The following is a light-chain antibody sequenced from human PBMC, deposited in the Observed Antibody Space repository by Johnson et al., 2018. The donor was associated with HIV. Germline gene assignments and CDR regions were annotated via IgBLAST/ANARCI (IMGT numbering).Light chain of an antibody. V-gene: IGLV1-51*01. Sequence: QSVLTKPPSVSAAPGQKVTISCSGSSSNIGNNYVAWYQHLPGTAPKLLIYDNNKRPSGIPDRFSGSKSGTSATLGITGLQTGDEADYYCGTWDSSLSAHYVFGTGTKITVL. J-gene: IGLJ1*01. CDR1: SSNIGNNY. CDR3: GTWDSSLSAHYV. CDR2: DNN.